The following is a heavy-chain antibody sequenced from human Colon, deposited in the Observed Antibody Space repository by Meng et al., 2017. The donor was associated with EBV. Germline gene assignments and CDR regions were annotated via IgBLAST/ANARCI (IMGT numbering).Heavy chain of an antibody. V-gene: IGHV4-59*12. CDR1: GGSIGSYY. D-gene: IGHD3-16*01. CDR3: ARASRVLGGFDY. CDR2: IYYSGST. Sequence: QVQLQESGSGLVHTSEALSLTCTVSGGSIGSYYWSWIRQPPGKGLEWIGYIYYSGSTNYNPSLKSRVTISVDTSKNQFSLKLSSVTAADTAVYYCARASRVLGGFDYWGQGTLVTVSS. J-gene: IGHJ4*02.